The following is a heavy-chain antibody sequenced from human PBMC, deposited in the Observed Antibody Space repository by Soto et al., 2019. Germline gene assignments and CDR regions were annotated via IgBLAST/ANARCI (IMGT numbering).Heavy chain of an antibody. V-gene: IGHV3-7*01. CDR1: GFTFSSYW. D-gene: IGHD3-3*01. CDR2: IKQDGGEK. Sequence: GGSLRLSCAASGFTFSSYWMSWVRQAPGKGLEWVANIKQDGGEKYYVDSVKGRFTISRDNAKNSLYLQMNSLRAEDTAVYYCAREVEHYNFWSGYDYWGQGTLVTVSS. J-gene: IGHJ4*02. CDR3: AREVEHYNFWSGYDY.